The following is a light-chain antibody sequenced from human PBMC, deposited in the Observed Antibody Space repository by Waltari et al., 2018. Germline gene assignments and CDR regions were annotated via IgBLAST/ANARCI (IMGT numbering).Light chain of an antibody. V-gene: IGKV1-NL1*01. Sequence: DIQMTQSPSSLSASVGDRVTITCRASQDIRNALAWYQQKPGKAPKLLLYAASRLESGVPSRFSGSGSGTDYTLTITGLQPGDSATYYCQQFSGILWTFGQGTKVEIK. CDR2: AAS. CDR1: QDIRNA. J-gene: IGKJ1*01. CDR3: QQFSGILWT.